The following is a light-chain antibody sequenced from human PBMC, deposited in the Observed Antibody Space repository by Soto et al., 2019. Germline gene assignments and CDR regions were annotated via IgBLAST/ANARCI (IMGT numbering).Light chain of an antibody. CDR2: EVC. J-gene: IGLJ1*01. Sequence: QSAPTQPASVSGSPGQSITISCTGTSSDIGGYNYVSWYQQHPGKAPKLMIYEVCNRPSGVSNRFSGSKSGNTASLTISGLQAEDEADYYCSSYTPTRSYVFGTGTKLTVL. CDR1: SSDIGGYNY. CDR3: SSYTPTRSYV. V-gene: IGLV2-14*01.